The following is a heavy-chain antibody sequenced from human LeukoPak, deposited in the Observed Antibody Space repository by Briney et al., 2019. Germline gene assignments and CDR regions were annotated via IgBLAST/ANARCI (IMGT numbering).Heavy chain of an antibody. CDR2: IYSGGST. V-gene: IGHV3-53*04. CDR1: GFTVSSNY. J-gene: IGHJ4*02. D-gene: IGHD3-22*01. Sequence: GGSLRLSCAASGFTVSSNYMSWVRQAPGKGLEWVSVIYSGGSTYYADSVKGRFTISRHNSKNTLCLQMNSLRAEDTAVYYCARTKPENYDSSGYYLGYWGQGTLVTVSS. CDR3: ARTKPENYDSSGYYLGY.